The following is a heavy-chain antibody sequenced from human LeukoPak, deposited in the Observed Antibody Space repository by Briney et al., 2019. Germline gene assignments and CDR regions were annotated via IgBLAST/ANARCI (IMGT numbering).Heavy chain of an antibody. CDR3: ARLDILADY. J-gene: IGHJ4*02. Sequence: PSETLSLTCTVSGGSISSSSYYWGWIRQPPGKGLEWIGSIYYSGSTYYNPSLKSRVTISVDTSKNQFSLKLSSVTAADTAVYYCARLDILADYWGQGTLVTVSS. CDR1: GGSISSSSYY. CDR2: IYYSGST. D-gene: IGHD3-9*01. V-gene: IGHV4-39*01.